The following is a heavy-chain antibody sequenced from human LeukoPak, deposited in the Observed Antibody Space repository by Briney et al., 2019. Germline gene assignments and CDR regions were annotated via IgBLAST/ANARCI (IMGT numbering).Heavy chain of an antibody. Sequence: GGSLRLSCAASGFTFYDYAMHWVRQAPGKGLEWVSGISWNSGSIGYADSVKGRFTISRDNAKNSLYLQMNSLRAEDTALYYCAKGSAAAANTYDCWGQGTLVTVSS. CDR1: GFTFYDYA. V-gene: IGHV3-9*01. CDR2: ISWNSGSI. J-gene: IGHJ4*02. D-gene: IGHD6-13*01. CDR3: AKGSAAAANTYDC.